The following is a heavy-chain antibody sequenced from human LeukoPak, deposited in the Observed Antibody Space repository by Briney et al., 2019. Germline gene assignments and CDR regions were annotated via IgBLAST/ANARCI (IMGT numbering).Heavy chain of an antibody. Sequence: PSGTLSLTCTVSGGSISSGDYYWSWIRQPPGKGLEWIGYIYYSGSTYYNPSLKSRVTISVDTSKNQFSLKLSSVTAADTAVYYCASYGDPRYYFDYWGQGTLVTVSS. CDR2: IYYSGST. J-gene: IGHJ4*02. CDR1: GGSISSGDYY. CDR3: ASYGDPRYYFDY. D-gene: IGHD4-17*01. V-gene: IGHV4-30-4*01.